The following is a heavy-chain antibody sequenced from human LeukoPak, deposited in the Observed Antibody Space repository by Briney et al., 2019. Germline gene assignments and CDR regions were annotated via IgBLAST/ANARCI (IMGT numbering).Heavy chain of an antibody. J-gene: IGHJ4*02. CDR3: AISPVYYDILTGYYKASPLDY. Sequence: ASVNVSCKASGYAFTSYAMNWVRQATGQGLERMGWINTNTGNPTSAQGFTGRFVFSLDTSVSTAYLQISSLKAEDTAVYYCAISPVYYDILTGYYKASPLDYWGQGTLVTVSS. D-gene: IGHD3-9*01. CDR2: INTNTGNP. CDR1: GYAFTSYA. V-gene: IGHV7-4-1*02.